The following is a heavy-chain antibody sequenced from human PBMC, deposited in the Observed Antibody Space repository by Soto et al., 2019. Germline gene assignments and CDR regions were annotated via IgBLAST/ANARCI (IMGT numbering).Heavy chain of an antibody. CDR2: ISPYTGNT. CDR3: FIFATSVTPTPLDV. CDR1: GYIFVNYG. D-gene: IGHD2-15*01. J-gene: IGHJ6*02. V-gene: IGHV1-18*01. Sequence: QVQLVQSGDEVKKPGASVKVSCKASGYIFVNYGIAWVRQAPRQGLEWMGWISPYTGNTHSASKVQGRLTMTTDTSTTTAYMDLGSLTSHHTAVYYFFIFATSVTPTPLDVWGQGTTVTVSS.